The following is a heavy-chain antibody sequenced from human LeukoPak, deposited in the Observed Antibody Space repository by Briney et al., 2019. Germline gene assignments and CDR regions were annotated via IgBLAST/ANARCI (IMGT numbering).Heavy chain of an antibody. V-gene: IGHV4-34*01. Sequence: SETLSLTCVVYGGSFSGYYWSWIRQPPGKGLEWIGEINHSGSTNYNPSLKSRVTISVDTSKNQFSLKLSSVTAADTAVYYCARYSLSITQRDAFDIWGQGTMVTVSS. CDR2: INHSGST. CDR3: ARYSLSITQRDAFDI. J-gene: IGHJ3*02. D-gene: IGHD6-13*01. CDR1: GGSFSGYY.